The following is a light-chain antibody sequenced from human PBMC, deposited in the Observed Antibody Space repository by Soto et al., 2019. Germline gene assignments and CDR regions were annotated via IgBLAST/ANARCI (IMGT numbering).Light chain of an antibody. V-gene: IGLV2-8*01. Sequence: QSALPQPPSASGSPGQSVTISCTGTKNDIGVYDFVSWYQHHPGKAPRLIIYEVVQRPSGVPDRFSGSKSGNTASLTVSGPQAAAEADYFCKSYAGSNTYVFGSGTKVTV. J-gene: IGLJ1*01. CDR2: EVV. CDR3: KSYAGSNTYV. CDR1: KNDIGVYDF.